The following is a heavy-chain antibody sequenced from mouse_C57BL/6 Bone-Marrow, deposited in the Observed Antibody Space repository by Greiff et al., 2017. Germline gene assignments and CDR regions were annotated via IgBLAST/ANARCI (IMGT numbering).Heavy chain of an antibody. D-gene: IGHD2-12*01. Sequence: EVQLKESGGDLVKPGGSLKLSCAASGFTFSSYGMSWVRQTPDKRLEWVATISSGGSYTYYPDSVKGRFTISRDNAKNTLYLQMSRLKSDDTAMDYCASQGANILTTRGFAYWGQGTLVTVSA. V-gene: IGHV5-6*01. J-gene: IGHJ3*01. CDR2: ISSGGSYT. CDR3: ASQGANILTTRGFAY. CDR1: GFTFSSYG.